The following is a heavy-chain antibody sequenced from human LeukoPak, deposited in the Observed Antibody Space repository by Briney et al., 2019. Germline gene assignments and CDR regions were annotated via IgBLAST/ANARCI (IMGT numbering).Heavy chain of an antibody. CDR2: IYHSGST. CDR1: GYSISSGYY. V-gene: IGHV4-38-2*02. D-gene: IGHD5-24*01. Sequence: SETLSLTCTVSGYSISSGYYWGWIRQPPGKGLEWIGSIYHSGSTYYNPSLKSRVTISVDTSKNQFSLKLSSVTAADTAVYYCARGRGGWPNYYYYMDVWGKGTTVTISS. CDR3: ARGRGGWPNYYYYMDV. J-gene: IGHJ6*03.